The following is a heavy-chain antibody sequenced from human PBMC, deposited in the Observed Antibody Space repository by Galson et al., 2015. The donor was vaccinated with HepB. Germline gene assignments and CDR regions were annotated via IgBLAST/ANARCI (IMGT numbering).Heavy chain of an antibody. CDR3: ARATSGSYYNANLDY. CDR2: IYYSGST. V-gene: IGHV4-61*01. CDR1: GGSVSSGSYY. J-gene: IGHJ4*02. Sequence: ETLSLTCTVSGGSVSSGSYYWSWIRQPPGKGLEWIGYIYYSGSTNYNPSLKSRVTISVDTSKNQFSLKLSSVTAADTAVYYCARATSGSYYNANLDYWGQGTLVTVSS. D-gene: IGHD3-10*01.